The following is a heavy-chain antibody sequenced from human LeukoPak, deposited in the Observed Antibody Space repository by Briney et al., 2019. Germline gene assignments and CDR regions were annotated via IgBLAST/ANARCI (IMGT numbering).Heavy chain of an antibody. V-gene: IGHV1-18*01. Sequence: ASVKVSCKASGYTFTSYGISWVRQAPGQGLEWMGWISAYNGNTNYAQKLQGRVTMTTDTSTSTAYMELRSLRSDDTAVYYCAKLQVTYTAKNSPFDYWGQGTLVTVSS. CDR3: AKLQVTYTAKNSPFDY. CDR1: GYTFTSYG. J-gene: IGHJ4*02. D-gene: IGHD5-18*01. CDR2: ISAYNGNT.